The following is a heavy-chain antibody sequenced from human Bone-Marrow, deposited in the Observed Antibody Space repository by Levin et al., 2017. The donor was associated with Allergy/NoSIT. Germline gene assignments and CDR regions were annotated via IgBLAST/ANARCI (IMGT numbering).Heavy chain of an antibody. CDR1: GFTFSDYY. Sequence: PGGSLRLSCAVSGFTFSDYYMDWVRQAPGKGLEWVARSRNKANSYTTEYAASVKGRFSISRDDSKTSLYLQMNSLETEDTAVYYCARGASGIPHTYYGMDVWGQGTTVTVSS. CDR2: SRNKANSYTT. CDR3: ARGASGIPHTYYGMDV. V-gene: IGHV3-72*01. J-gene: IGHJ6*02. D-gene: IGHD1-14*01.